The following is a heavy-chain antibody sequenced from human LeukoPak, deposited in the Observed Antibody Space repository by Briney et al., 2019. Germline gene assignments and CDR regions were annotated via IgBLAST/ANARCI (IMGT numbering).Heavy chain of an antibody. Sequence: ASVKVSCKASGYTFTSYGISWVRQAPGQGLEWMGWISAYNGNTNYAQKLQGRVTMTTDTSTSTAYMELSRLTSDDTAVYYCARSVVVTAEYYFDYWGQGTLVTVSS. J-gene: IGHJ4*02. CDR2: ISAYNGNT. V-gene: IGHV1-18*01. CDR3: ARSVVVTAEYYFDY. CDR1: GYTFTSYG. D-gene: IGHD2-21*02.